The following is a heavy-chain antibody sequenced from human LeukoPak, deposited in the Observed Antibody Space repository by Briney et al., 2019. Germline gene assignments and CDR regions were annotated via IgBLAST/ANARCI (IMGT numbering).Heavy chain of an antibody. CDR1: GGSISSGGYY. Sequence: SETLSLTCTVSGGSISSGGYYWSWIRQHPGKGLEWIGCIYYSGKTYDSPSLKSRVTISVDTSKNQFSLKLSSVTAADTAVYYCASLMARGVIWIDYWGQGTLVTVSS. J-gene: IGHJ4*02. CDR3: ASLMARGVIWIDY. D-gene: IGHD3-10*01. CDR2: IYYSGKT. V-gene: IGHV4-31*03.